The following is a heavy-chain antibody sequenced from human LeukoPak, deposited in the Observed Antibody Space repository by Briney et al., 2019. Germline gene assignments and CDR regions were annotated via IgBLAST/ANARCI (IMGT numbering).Heavy chain of an antibody. CDR1: GFAFSTYS. Sequence: GGSLRLSCAASGFAFSTYSMNWVRQAPGKGLEWVAVIWYDGSNKYYADSVKGRFTISRDNSKNTLYLQMNSLRAEDTAVCYCATSGYEQGYFDYWGQGTLITVSS. CDR2: IWYDGSNK. J-gene: IGHJ4*02. CDR3: ATSGYEQGYFDY. V-gene: IGHV3-33*08. D-gene: IGHD5-12*01.